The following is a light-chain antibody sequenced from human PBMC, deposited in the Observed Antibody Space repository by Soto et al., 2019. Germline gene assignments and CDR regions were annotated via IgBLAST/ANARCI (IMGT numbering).Light chain of an antibody. Sequence: QSVLTQPPSASGTPGQRVTISCSGSSSNIGSNYVYWYQQLPGTAPKLLIYRNNQRPSGVPDRFCGSKSGTSASLAIGGLRSEDEDDYYCAAWNDSLGDPVFGGGTQLTVL. CDR2: RNN. CDR3: AAWNDSLGDPV. CDR1: SSNIGSNY. V-gene: IGLV1-47*01. J-gene: IGLJ7*01.